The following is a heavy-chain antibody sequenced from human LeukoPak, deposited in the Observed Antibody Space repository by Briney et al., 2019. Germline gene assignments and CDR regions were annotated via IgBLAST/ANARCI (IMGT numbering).Heavy chain of an antibody. CDR1: GFTFSSYS. CDR2: ISSSSSTI. J-gene: IGHJ4*02. CDR3: ADYGSGSCD. Sequence: GGSLRLSCAASGFTFSSYSMNRVRQAPGKGLEWVSYISSSSSTIYYADSVKGRFTISRDNAKNSLYLQMNSLRAEDTVVYYCADYGSGSCDWGQGTLVTVSS. V-gene: IGHV3-48*01. D-gene: IGHD3-10*01.